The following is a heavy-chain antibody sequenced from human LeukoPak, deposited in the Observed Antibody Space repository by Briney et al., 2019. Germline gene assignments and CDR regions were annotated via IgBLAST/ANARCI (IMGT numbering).Heavy chain of an antibody. Sequence: GGSLRLSRAASGFTFSSYAMSWVRQAPGKGLEWVSAISGSGGSTYYADSVKGRFTISRDNSKNTLYLQMNSLRAEDTAVYYCAKDIGSGGSGSFDYWGQGTLVTVSS. V-gene: IGHV3-23*01. CDR1: GFTFSSYA. D-gene: IGHD3-10*01. CDR3: AKDIGSGGSGSFDY. J-gene: IGHJ4*02. CDR2: ISGSGGST.